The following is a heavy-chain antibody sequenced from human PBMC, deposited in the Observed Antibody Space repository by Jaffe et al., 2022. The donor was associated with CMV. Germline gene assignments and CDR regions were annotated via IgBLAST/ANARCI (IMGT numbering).Heavy chain of an antibody. CDR2: IYYSGNT. V-gene: IGHV4-39*01. CDR3: ARHVGATSYAFDI. J-gene: IGHJ3*02. D-gene: IGHD1-26*01. CDR1: GGSISSTIYY. Sequence: QLQLQESGPGLVKPSETLSLTCTVSGGSISSTIYYWGWIRQPPGKGLEWIGTIYYSGNTYYNPSLKSRLTISVDTSKNQFSLKLSSVTAADTSVYYCARHVGATSYAFDIWSQGTLVTVSS.